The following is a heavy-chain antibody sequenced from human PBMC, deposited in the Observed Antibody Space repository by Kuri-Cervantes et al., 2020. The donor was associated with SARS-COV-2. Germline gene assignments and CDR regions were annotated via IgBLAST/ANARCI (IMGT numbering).Heavy chain of an antibody. CDR3: ARGRSRSYLGS. J-gene: IGHJ5*01. CDR1: GDSVSSNSAA. Sequence: SETLSLTCAISGDSVSSNSAAWNWSRQSPSRGLEWLGRTYYRSKWYNDYAVSVKSRITINPDTSKNQFSLQLNSVTPEDTSVYYCARGRSRSYLGSWGQGTLVTVSS. V-gene: IGHV6-1*01. CDR2: TYYRSKWYN. D-gene: IGHD3-10*01.